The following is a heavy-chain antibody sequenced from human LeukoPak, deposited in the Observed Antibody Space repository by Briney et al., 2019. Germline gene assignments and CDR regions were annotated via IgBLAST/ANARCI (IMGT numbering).Heavy chain of an antibody. CDR3: ARALYGYGGWFDP. D-gene: IGHD5-18*01. Sequence: GGSLRLSCAASGFTFSSYAMHWVRQAPGKGLEWVAVISYDGSNKYYADSVKGRFTISRDNSRNTLYLQMNSLRAEDTAVYYCARALYGYGGWFDPWGQGTLVTVSS. CDR2: ISYDGSNK. CDR1: GFTFSSYA. V-gene: IGHV3-30-3*01. J-gene: IGHJ5*02.